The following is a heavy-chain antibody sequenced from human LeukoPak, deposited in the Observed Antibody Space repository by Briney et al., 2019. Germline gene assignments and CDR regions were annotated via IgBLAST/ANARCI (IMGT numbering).Heavy chain of an antibody. CDR3: ARADTNGWEIDY. Sequence: ASVKVSCKASAYTFTSYTISGVRQAPGQGLEWMGWISPYNGNTDFAQKLQGRVTMTTDRSTNTGYMELRSLRSDDTAVDYCARADTNGWEIDYWGQGTLVTVSS. CDR2: ISPYNGNT. CDR1: AYTFTSYT. J-gene: IGHJ4*02. V-gene: IGHV1-18*01. D-gene: IGHD6-19*01.